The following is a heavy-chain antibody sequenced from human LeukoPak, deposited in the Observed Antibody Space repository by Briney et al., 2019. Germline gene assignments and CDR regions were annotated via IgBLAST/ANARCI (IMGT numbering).Heavy chain of an antibody. CDR2: ISTTSVIV. J-gene: IGHJ3*02. D-gene: IGHD3-16*01. Sequence: PGGSLRLSCAASGFTFSAYSMSWVRQAPGKGLEWVSFISTTSVIVFNADSVKGRFTISRYNAKNSLFLAMSSLRADDTAVYFCARDVEGGTFDIWGQGKTVTVSS. CDR3: ARDVEGGTFDI. CDR1: GFTFSAYS. V-gene: IGHV3-48*04.